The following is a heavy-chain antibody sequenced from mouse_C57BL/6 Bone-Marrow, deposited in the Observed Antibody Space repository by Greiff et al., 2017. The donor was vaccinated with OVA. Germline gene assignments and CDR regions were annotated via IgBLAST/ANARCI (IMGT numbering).Heavy chain of an antibody. CDR1: GYTFTDYY. CDR2: IYPGSGNT. J-gene: IGHJ2*01. CDR3: ARSERLRDYFDY. V-gene: IGHV1-76*01. Sequence: QVQLQQSGAELVRPGASVKLSCKASGYTFTDYYISWVKQRPGQGLEWIARIYPGSGNTYYNEKFKGKATLTAEKSSSTAYMQLSSLTSDDSAVDFCARSERLRDYFDYWGQGTALTVSS. D-gene: IGHD2-2*01.